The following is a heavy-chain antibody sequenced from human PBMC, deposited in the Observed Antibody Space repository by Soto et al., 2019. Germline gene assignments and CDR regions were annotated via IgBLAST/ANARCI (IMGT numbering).Heavy chain of an antibody. V-gene: IGHV1-69*12. CDR2: IMPMFGTA. CDR3: ASGIQLWLRRINNGYSG. CDR1: GGTFSTYA. J-gene: IGHJ4*02. D-gene: IGHD5-18*01. Sequence: QVQLVQSGAEVKKPESSVKVSCKAPGGTFSTYAISWVRQAPGQGLEWMGGIMPMFGTANYAQRFQDRVTIPADESTNTGYMELSSLRSEDTAVYFCASGIQLWLRRINNGYSGWGQGTLVTVSS.